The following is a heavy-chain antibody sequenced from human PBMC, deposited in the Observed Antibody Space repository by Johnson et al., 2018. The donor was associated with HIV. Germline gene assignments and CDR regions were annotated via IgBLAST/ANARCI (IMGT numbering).Heavy chain of an antibody. J-gene: IGHJ3*02. D-gene: IGHD5-18*01. CDR3: ARLPSGYNRDAFNI. V-gene: IGHV3-7*05. CDR2: IKQDGSEK. CDR1: GFTFSSYW. Sequence: VQLVESGGGLVQPGGSLRLSCAASGFTFSSYWMSWVRQAPGKGLEWVANIKQDGSEKYYVDSVKGRFTISSDNAKNSLYLQMNSLRAEDTAVYYCARLPSGYNRDAFNIWGQGTMVTVSS.